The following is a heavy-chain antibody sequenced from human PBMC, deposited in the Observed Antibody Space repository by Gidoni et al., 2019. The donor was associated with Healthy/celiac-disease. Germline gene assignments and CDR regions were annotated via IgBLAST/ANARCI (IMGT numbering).Heavy chain of an antibody. J-gene: IGHJ5*02. CDR1: GGSISSGSYY. V-gene: IGHV4-61*02. CDR3: ARDPAAGTYNWFDP. D-gene: IGHD6-19*01. CDR2: IYTSGST. Sequence: QVQLQESGPGLVKPSQTLSLTCTVSGGSISSGSYYWSWIRQPAGKGLEWLGRIYTSGSTNYNPSLKSRVTMSVDTSKNQFSLKLSSVTAADTAVYYCARDPAAGTYNWFDPWGQGTLVTVSS.